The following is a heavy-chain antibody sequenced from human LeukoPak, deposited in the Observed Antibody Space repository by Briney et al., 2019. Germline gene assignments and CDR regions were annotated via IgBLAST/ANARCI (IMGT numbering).Heavy chain of an antibody. CDR3: AKRGVVIRVILVGFHKEAYYFDS. CDR2: ISGSGGST. CDR1: GITRSNYG. Sequence: GGSLRLSCAVSGITRSNYGMSWVRQAPGKGLEWVAGISGSGGSTNYADSVKGRFTISRDNPKNTLYLQMNILRAEDTAVYFCAKRGVVIRVILVGFHKEAYYFDSWGQGALVTVSS. V-gene: IGHV3-23*01. J-gene: IGHJ4*02. D-gene: IGHD3-22*01.